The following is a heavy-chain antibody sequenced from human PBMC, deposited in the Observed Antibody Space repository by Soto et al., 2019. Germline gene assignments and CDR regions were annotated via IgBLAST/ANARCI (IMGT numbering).Heavy chain of an antibody. V-gene: IGHV3-9*01. CDR1: GFTFDDYA. CDR2: ISWNSGSI. Sequence: AGGSLRLSCAASGFTFDDYAMHWVRQAPGKGLEWVSGISWNSGSIGYADSVKGRFTISRDNAKNSLYLQMNSLRAEDTALYYCAKVSDLVVPAAEYYFDYWGQGTLVTVSS. D-gene: IGHD2-2*01. CDR3: AKVSDLVVPAAEYYFDY. J-gene: IGHJ4*02.